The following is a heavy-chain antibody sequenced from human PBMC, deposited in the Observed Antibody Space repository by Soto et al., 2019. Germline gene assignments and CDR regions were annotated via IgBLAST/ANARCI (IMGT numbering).Heavy chain of an antibody. CDR3: AREQLAPRRSYAMHV. V-gene: IGHV3-21*01. CDR2: ISSSSSYI. J-gene: IGHJ6*02. D-gene: IGHD6-13*01. Sequence: GGSLRLSCAASGFTFSSYSMNWVRQAPGKGLEWVSSISSSSSYIYYADSAKGRFTISRDNAKNSLYLQMKSLRAEDTAVYYCAREQLAPRRSYAMHVPGPGTTLTLSS. CDR1: GFTFSSYS.